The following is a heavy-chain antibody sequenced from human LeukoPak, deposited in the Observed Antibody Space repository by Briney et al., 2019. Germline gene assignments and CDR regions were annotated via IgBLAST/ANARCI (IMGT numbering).Heavy chain of an antibody. CDR3: ARIRGTVTYQNWFDP. J-gene: IGHJ5*02. CDR2: IYPADSDT. CDR1: GYTFITYW. Sequence: VESLKISCTGSGYTFITYWIAWLRQTPGKSLELMGIIYPADSDTKYSPSFQGQITISAHKSTLTAYLQWSNLKASDTAIYYCARIRGTVTYQNWFDPWGQGTLVTVSS. D-gene: IGHD4-17*01. V-gene: IGHV5-51*01.